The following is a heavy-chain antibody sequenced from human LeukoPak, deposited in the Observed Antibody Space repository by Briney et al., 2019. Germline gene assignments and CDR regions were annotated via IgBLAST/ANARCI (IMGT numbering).Heavy chain of an antibody. Sequence: GGSLRLSCAASQFTFSSYWMSWVRQAPGKGLEWVANINQDGSEKYYVDSVKGRLTISRDNAKNSLYLQMNSLRAEDTAVYYCARDKSVYYDTSGSRFDYWGQGTLVTVSS. V-gene: IGHV3-7*01. CDR1: QFTFSSYW. CDR3: ARDKSVYYDTSGSRFDY. D-gene: IGHD3-22*01. CDR2: INQDGSEK. J-gene: IGHJ4*02.